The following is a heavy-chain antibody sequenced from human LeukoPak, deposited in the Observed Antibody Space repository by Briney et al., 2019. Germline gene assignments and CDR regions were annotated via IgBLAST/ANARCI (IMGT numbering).Heavy chain of an antibody. V-gene: IGHV5-51*01. Sequence: GESLKISCKGSGYTLHSYWMAWVRQMAGKCLDWMGIIYPGDSDTRYSPSFQGQVTISADKSIRTAYLQWTSLKASDPAMYYCARHTGYCSGGSCYGDFWGQGTLVTVSS. J-gene: IGHJ4*02. CDR3: ARHTGYCSGGSCYGDF. D-gene: IGHD2-15*01. CDR1: GYTLHSYW. CDR2: IYPGDSDT.